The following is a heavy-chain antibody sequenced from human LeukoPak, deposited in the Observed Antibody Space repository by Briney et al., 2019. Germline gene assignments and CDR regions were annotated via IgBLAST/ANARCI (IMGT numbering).Heavy chain of an antibody. CDR1: GFTFSSYW. CDR2: IKKDGSGK. J-gene: IGHJ6*03. D-gene: IGHD2-2*01. CDR3: ARVPSFYYYYYMAV. Sequence: PGGSLRLSCAASGFTFSSYWMSWVRQAPGKGLEWVANIKKDGSGKYYVDSVKGRFTISRDNAKNSLYLQMNSLRAEDTAVYYCARVPSFYYYYYMAVWGKGTTVTVSS. V-gene: IGHV3-7*01.